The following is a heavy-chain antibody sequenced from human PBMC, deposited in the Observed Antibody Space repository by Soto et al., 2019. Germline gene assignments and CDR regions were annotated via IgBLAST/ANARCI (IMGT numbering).Heavy chain of an antibody. V-gene: IGHV4-39*01. CDR3: ARHVFTTVVRGFLITFEYYSGLDV. J-gene: IGHJ6*02. D-gene: IGHD3-10*01. Sequence: SETLSLTCTVSGASMSSSSYSWGWIRQPPGKGLEWIGNIHHSGSTYYNPSLKSRVTISVDTSRDQFSLKLSSVTTADTAVYYCARHVFTTVVRGFLITFEYYSGLDVWGQGTTVTVS. CDR2: IHHSGST. CDR1: GASMSSSSYS.